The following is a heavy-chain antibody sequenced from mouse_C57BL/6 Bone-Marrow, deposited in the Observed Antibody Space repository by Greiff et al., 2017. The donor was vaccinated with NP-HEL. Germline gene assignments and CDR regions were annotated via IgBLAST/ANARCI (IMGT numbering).Heavy chain of an antibody. CDR3: TRDPTTVAFDY. CDR1: GFTFSSYA. Sequence: EVQVVESGEGLVKPGGSLKLSCAASGFTFSSYAMSWVRQTPEKRLEWVAYISSGGDYIYYADTVKGRFTISRDNARNTLYLQMSSLKSEDTAMYYCTRDPTTVAFDYWGQGTTLTVSS. J-gene: IGHJ2*01. CDR2: ISSGGDYI. V-gene: IGHV5-9-1*02. D-gene: IGHD1-1*01.